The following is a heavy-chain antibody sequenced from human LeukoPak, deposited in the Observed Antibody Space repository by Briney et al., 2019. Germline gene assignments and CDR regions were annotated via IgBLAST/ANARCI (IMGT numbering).Heavy chain of an antibody. D-gene: IGHD3-22*01. CDR2: INSDGSST. CDR3: ARGEYYYDSSGQDAS. V-gene: IGHV3-74*01. Sequence: PGGSLRLSCAASGFTFSSYWMHWVRQAPGKGLVWVSRINSDGSSTRYADSVKGRFTISRDNAKNTLYLQMNSLRAEDTAVYYCARGEYYYDSSGQDASWGQGTMVTVSS. CDR1: GFTFSSYW. J-gene: IGHJ3*01.